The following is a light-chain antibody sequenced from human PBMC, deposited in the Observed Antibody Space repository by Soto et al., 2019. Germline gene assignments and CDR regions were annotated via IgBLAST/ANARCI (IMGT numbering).Light chain of an antibody. J-gene: IGLJ1*01. CDR1: SSNIGSNY. V-gene: IGLV1-47*01. CDR3: AAWDGSLSALYV. Sequence: QSVLTQPPSASGTPGQRVTISCSGSSSNIGSNYVYWYQQLPGTAPKLLIYRNNQRPSGVPDRFSGSKSGTSASLAISGLRSEDEADYYCAAWDGSLSALYVFGTGTKVNVL. CDR2: RNN.